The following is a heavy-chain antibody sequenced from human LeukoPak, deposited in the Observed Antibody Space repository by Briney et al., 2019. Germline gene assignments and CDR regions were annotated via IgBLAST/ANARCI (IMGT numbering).Heavy chain of an antibody. D-gene: IGHD5-12*01. V-gene: IGHV4-61*05. J-gene: IGHJ6*03. CDR2: IYYSGGT. CDR1: GGSISSSSYY. CDR3: ARAPYSGYDYYYYMDV. Sequence: SETLSLTCTVSGGSISSSSYYWGWIRQPPGKGLEWIGYIYYSGGTNYNPSLKSRVTISVDTSKNQFSLKLSSVTAADTAVYYCARAPYSGYDYYYYMDVWGKGTTVTVSS.